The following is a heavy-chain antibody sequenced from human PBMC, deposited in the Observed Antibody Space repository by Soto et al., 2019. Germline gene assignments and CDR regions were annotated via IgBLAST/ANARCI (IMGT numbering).Heavy chain of an antibody. Sequence: GGSLRLSCAASGFTFSSYAMNWVRQTPGKGLEWVSGMSGNGGKTYNADSVKGRFSISRDNSKNTLYLQMSSLRAEDTAVYYCAKDQHYGGNFLENFQHWGQGTLVTVSS. D-gene: IGHD4-17*01. CDR2: MSGNGGKT. V-gene: IGHV3-23*01. CDR1: GFTFSSYA. J-gene: IGHJ1*01. CDR3: AKDQHYGGNFLENFQH.